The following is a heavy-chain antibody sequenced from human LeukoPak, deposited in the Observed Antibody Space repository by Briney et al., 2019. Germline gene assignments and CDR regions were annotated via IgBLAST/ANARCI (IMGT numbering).Heavy chain of an antibody. D-gene: IGHD3-10*01. J-gene: IGHJ5*02. CDR1: GFTFSRNS. Sequence: GGSLRLSCVASGFTFSRNSMNWVRQAPGKGLEWVSHIRSSGTTMYYADSVKGRFTISRDNAKNSLYLQMNSLRDEDTAVYYCARGLYYYGSGSGKNWFDPWGQGTLVTVSS. CDR3: ARGLYYYGSGSGKNWFDP. V-gene: IGHV3-48*02. CDR2: IRSSGTTM.